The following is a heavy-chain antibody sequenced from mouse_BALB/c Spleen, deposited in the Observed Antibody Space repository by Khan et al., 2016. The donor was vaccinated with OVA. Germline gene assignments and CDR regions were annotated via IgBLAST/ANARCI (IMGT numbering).Heavy chain of an antibody. CDR2: INPSNGRT. D-gene: IGHD2-1*01. CDR3: ARLLMNVDY. V-gene: IGHV1S81*02. J-gene: IGHJ2*01. Sequence: QVQLQQSGAELVNPGASVNLSCKASGYTLTSYWMHWVKQRPGQGLEWIGEINPSNGRTNYNEKFKSKATLTVDKSSSTAYMQLSSPTSEDSAVYYCARLLMNVDYWGQGTTLTVSS. CDR1: GYTLTSYW.